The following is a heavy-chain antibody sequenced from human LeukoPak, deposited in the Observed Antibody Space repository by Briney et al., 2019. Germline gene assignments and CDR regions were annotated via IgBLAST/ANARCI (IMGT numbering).Heavy chain of an antibody. Sequence: GRSLRLSCAASGFTFSSYAMHWVRRAPGKGLEWVAVISYDGSNKYYADSVKGRFTISRDNSKNTLYLQMNSLRAEDTAVYYCARAGIVVVPGNYYYMDVWGKGTTVTVSS. D-gene: IGHD2-2*01. CDR1: GFTFSSYA. CDR3: ARAGIVVVPGNYYYMDV. CDR2: ISYDGSNK. J-gene: IGHJ6*03. V-gene: IGHV3-30*01.